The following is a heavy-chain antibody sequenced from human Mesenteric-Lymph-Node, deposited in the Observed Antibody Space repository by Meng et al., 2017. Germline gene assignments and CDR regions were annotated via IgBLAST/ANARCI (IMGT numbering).Heavy chain of an antibody. CDR2: ISSSGNTI. V-gene: IGHV3-11*04. Sequence: GESLMISCAASGCTFSDYYISWIRQAPGKGLEWVLNISSSGNTIYYAESVKGRFTISRDNAKNSLYLQMSSLRAEDTAVYYCARWVSVGGDYWGQGTLVTVSS. CDR1: GCTFSDYY. D-gene: IGHD3-10*01. J-gene: IGHJ4*02. CDR3: ARWVSVGGDY.